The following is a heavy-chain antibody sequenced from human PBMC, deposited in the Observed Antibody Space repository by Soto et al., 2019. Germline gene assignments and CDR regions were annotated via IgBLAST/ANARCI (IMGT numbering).Heavy chain of an antibody. CDR3: ASSYGSGYRAFDY. V-gene: IGHV1-69*02. CDR1: GDTLTFYS. J-gene: IGHJ4*02. CDR2: INPILSMS. D-gene: IGHD3-10*01. Sequence: QVQLVQSGAEVKKPGSSVRVSCKASGDTLTFYSINWVRQALGLGLEWMGRINPILSMSNYAQRFQGRVTMTADKSTSTAYMELSSLRSEDTAMYYCASSYGSGYRAFDYWGQGALVTVSS.